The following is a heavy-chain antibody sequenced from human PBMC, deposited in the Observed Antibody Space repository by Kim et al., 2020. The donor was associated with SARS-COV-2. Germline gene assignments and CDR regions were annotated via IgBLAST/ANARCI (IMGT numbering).Heavy chain of an antibody. D-gene: IGHD1-26*01. CDR3: ARRPLVEATNDDFDI. V-gene: IGHV5-51*01. CDR1: GYMLTNYW. Sequence: GESLKISCKGSGYMLTNYWIAWVRQMPGKGPEWVGIIYLGDSATIYSPSFQGQVTNSAEQSISTTYLQWSRPLAPETAMYYCARRPLVEATNDDFDIWGQ. CDR2: IYLGDSAT. J-gene: IGHJ3*02.